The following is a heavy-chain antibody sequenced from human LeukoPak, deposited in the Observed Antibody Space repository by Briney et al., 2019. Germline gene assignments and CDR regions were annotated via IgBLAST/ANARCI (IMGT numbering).Heavy chain of an antibody. J-gene: IGHJ3*02. V-gene: IGHV2-5*01. Sequence: SGPTLVHPTPPLTLTCTFSGFSLSTSGVGVGWIRQPPGKALEWLALIYWNDDKRYSPSLKSRLTITKDTSKNQVVLTMTNMDPVDTATYYCAHIPLIVVVPAAIWGAFDIWGQGTMVTVSS. CDR2: IYWNDDK. CDR1: GFSLSTSGVG. CDR3: AHIPLIVVVPAAIWGAFDI. D-gene: IGHD2-2*01.